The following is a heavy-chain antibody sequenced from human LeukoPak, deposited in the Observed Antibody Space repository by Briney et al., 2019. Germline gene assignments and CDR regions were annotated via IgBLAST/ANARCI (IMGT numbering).Heavy chain of an antibody. J-gene: IGHJ4*02. CDR2: INQDRSEK. CDR1: GFTFSSYW. D-gene: IGHD3-9*01. CDR3: AREYDILTDRFYFDY. Sequence: PGGSLRLSCAASGFTFSSYWMSWVRQAPGKGLEWVANINQDRSEKYYVDSVKGRFTISRDNAKNSLYLQMNSLRAEDTAVYYCAREYDILTDRFYFDYWGQGTLVTVSS. V-gene: IGHV3-7*03.